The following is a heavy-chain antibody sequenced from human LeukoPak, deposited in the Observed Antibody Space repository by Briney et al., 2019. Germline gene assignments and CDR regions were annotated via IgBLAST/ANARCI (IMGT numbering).Heavy chain of an antibody. V-gene: IGHV3-21*01. CDR1: GFTFSNYA. Sequence: GGSLRLSCVASGFTFSNYAMSWVRQAPGKGLEWVSSIFRSGSYMFYADSVKGRFTISRDNAKSSLYLQMNSLRADDTAVYYCARDAVDTANAVWGQGTTVAVSS. D-gene: IGHD5-18*01. J-gene: IGHJ6*02. CDR2: IFRSGSYM. CDR3: ARDAVDTANAV.